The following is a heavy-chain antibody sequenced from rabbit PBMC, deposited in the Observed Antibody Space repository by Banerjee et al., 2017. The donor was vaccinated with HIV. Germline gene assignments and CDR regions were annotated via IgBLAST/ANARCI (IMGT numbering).Heavy chain of an antibody. CDR3: ARGVDVGYGHVNDL. J-gene: IGHJ3*01. CDR2: IYTGSGST. CDR1: GFSFSSSYW. V-gene: IGHV1S45*01. D-gene: IGHD6-1*01. Sequence: QEQLEESGGDLVQPEGSLTLTCTASGFSFSSSYWICWVRQAPGKGLEWIACIYTGSGSTYYASWAKGRFTISKTSSTTVTLHMTSLTAADTATYFCARGVDVGYGHVNDLWGQGTLVTVS.